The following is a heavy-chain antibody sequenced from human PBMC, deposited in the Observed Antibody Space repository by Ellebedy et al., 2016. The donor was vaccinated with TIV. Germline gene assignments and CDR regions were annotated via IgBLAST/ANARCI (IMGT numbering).Heavy chain of an antibody. J-gene: IGHJ4*02. V-gene: IGHV4-59*12. Sequence: MPSETLSPTCTVSGGSISSYDWSWIRQPPGQRLEWIGYIDYSGNTRTSPSLKSRVTTSIDTSKNQFSLRLSFVTAADTAVYYCASTEYIGFWGYWGQGTLVTVSS. CDR1: GGSISSYD. D-gene: IGHD3-16*01. CDR3: ASTEYIGFWGY. CDR2: IDYSGNT.